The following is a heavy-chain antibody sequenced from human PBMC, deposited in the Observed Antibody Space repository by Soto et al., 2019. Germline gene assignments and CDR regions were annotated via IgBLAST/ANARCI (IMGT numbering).Heavy chain of an antibody. CDR3: AAPDPYGSGSYLDYYYYGMDV. D-gene: IGHD3-10*01. J-gene: IGHJ6*02. V-gene: IGHV3-23*01. CDR2: ISGSGGST. CDR1: GFTFSSYA. Sequence: GGSLRLSCAASGFTFSSYAMSWVRQAPGKGLEWVSAISGSGGSTYYADSVKGRFTISRDNSKNTLYLQMNSLRAEDTAVYYCAAPDPYGSGSYLDYYYYGMDVWGQGTTVTSP.